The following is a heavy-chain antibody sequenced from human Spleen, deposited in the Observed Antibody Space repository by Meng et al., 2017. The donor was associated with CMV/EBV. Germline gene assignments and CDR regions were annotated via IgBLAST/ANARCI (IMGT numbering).Heavy chain of an antibody. Sequence: SVKVSCKASGYTFTGYYMHWVRQAPGQGLEWMGRIIPILGIANYAQKFQGRVTITADKSTSTAYMELSSLRSEDTAVYYCARVTSVGARGDWGQGTLVTVSS. D-gene: IGHD2-2*01. CDR3: ARVTSVGARGD. V-gene: IGHV1-69*04. CDR2: IIPILGIA. CDR1: GYTFTGYY. J-gene: IGHJ4*02.